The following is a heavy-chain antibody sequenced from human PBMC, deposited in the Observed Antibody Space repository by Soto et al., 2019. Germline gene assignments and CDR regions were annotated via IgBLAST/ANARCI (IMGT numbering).Heavy chain of an antibody. J-gene: IGHJ4*02. CDR2: IKSKTDGGTT. D-gene: IGHD5-12*01. V-gene: IGHV3-15*01. Sequence: EVQLVESGGGLVKPGGPLRLSCAASGFTFSKAWTSWVRQAPGKGLEWVGRIKSKTDGGTTDYAAFVKGRFTISRDDSKNTLYLQMNSLKTEDTAVYYCTTEAVATIFSKGLRFRVGYYFDYWGQGTLVTVSS. CDR3: TTEAVATIFSKGLRFRVGYYFDY. CDR1: GFTFSKAW.